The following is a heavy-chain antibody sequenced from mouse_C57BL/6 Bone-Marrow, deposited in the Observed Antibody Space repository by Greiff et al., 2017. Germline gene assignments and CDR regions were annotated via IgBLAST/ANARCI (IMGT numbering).Heavy chain of an antibody. V-gene: IGHV1-85*01. D-gene: IGHD4-1*01. Sequence: QVQLQQSGPELVKPGASVKLSCKASGYTFTSYDINWVKQRPGQGLEWIGWIYPRDGSTKYNEKFKGKATLTVDTSSSTAYMELHSLTSEDSAVYFCARGTNWVPYYYAMHYWCQGTSVTVSS. CDR3: ARGTNWVPYYYAMHY. J-gene: IGHJ4*01. CDR2: IYPRDGST. CDR1: GYTFTSYD.